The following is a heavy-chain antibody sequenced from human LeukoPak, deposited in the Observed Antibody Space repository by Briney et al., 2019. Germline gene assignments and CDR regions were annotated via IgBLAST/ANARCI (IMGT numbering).Heavy chain of an antibody. Sequence: GGSLRLSCAASGFTFSSYAMSWVRQAPGKGLEWVSAISGSGGSTYYADSVKGRFTISRDNSKNTLYLQMNSLRAEDTAVYYCAKGTSHYYYYGMDVWGQGTTVTVSS. V-gene: IGHV3-23*01. J-gene: IGHJ6*02. CDR3: AKGTSHYYYYGMDV. CDR1: GFTFSSYA. CDR2: ISGSGGST. D-gene: IGHD2-2*01.